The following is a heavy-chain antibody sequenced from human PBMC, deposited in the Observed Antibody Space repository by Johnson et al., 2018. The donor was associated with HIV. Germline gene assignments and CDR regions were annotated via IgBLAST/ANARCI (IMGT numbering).Heavy chain of an antibody. CDR1: GFTFSSYA. CDR3: AREGGCYDGKGAVDI. D-gene: IGHD5-12*01. Sequence: QVQLVESGGGVVQPGRSLRLSCAASGFTFSSYAMHWVRQAPGKGLEWVAVISYDGSNKYYPDSVKGRFTISRDNSKNTLYLQMNSLRAEDTAVYYCAREGGCYDGKGAVDIWGQGTMVTVSS. CDR2: ISYDGSNK. J-gene: IGHJ3*02. V-gene: IGHV3-30-3*01.